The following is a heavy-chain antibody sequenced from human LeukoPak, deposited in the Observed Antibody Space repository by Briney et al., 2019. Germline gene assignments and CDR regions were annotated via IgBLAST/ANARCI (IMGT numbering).Heavy chain of an antibody. CDR3: ARAVAGNSWFDP. D-gene: IGHD6-19*01. CDR1: GGSISSSSYS. V-gene: IGHV4-39*01. CDR2: IYYRGST. Sequence: SETLSFTGTVSGGSISSSSYSWGWIRPPPGKGLEWIGSIYYRGSTYYNPSLKSRVTISVDMSKNQFSVKLSSVTAADTAVYYCARAVAGNSWFDPWGQGTLVTVSS. J-gene: IGHJ5*02.